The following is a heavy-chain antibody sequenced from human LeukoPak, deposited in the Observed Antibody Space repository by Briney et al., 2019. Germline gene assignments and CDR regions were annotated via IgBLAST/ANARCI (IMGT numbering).Heavy chain of an antibody. CDR2: ITSTSIK. CDR1: GFTLSSYT. D-gene: IGHD3-22*01. Sequence: PGGSLRLSCAASGFTLSSYTMNWVRQAPGKGLEWVSYITSTSIKYYADSVKGRFTISRDNAKNSLHLQMNSLRDEDTAVYYCARDIIHRSGFYRSALDIWGQGTMVNGSS. CDR3: ARDIIHRSGFYRSALDI. V-gene: IGHV3-48*02. J-gene: IGHJ3*02.